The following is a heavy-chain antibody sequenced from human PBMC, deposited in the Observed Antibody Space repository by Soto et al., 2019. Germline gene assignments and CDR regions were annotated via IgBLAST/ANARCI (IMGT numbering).Heavy chain of an antibody. Sequence: QVQLQESGPGLVRPSETLSLTCTVSGDSVSSSSYYWSWIRQPPGKGLEWIAYIYHNGSTNYNPSLKSGVTISVDASKNQFSLKLSSVTAADTAMYYCARDRRGYCTGGSCSPHYYYGMDVWGQGNTVTVSS. D-gene: IGHD2-15*01. CDR2: IYHNGST. V-gene: IGHV4-61*01. J-gene: IGHJ6*02. CDR1: GDSVSSSSYY. CDR3: ARDRRGYCTGGSCSPHYYYGMDV.